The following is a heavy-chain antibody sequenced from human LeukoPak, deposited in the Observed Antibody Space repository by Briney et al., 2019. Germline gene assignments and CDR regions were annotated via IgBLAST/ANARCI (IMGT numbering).Heavy chain of an antibody. Sequence: SQTLSLTCAVSGGSISSGGYSWSWIRQPPGKGLEWIGYIYHSGSTYYNPSLKSRVTIPVDRSKNQFSLKLSSVTAADTAVYYCARSYCGGDCYSGYYFDYWGQGTLVTVSS. D-gene: IGHD2-21*02. CDR3: ARSYCGGDCYSGYYFDY. CDR1: GGSISSGGYS. V-gene: IGHV4-30-2*01. CDR2: IYHSGST. J-gene: IGHJ4*02.